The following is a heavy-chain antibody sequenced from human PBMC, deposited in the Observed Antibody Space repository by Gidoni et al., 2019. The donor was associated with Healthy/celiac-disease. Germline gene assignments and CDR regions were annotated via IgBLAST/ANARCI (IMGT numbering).Heavy chain of an antibody. CDR2: IIPICGTS. J-gene: IGHJ6*02. Sequence: QVQMVQSGAEVKKPGSSVTVSCKASGSNFSSYAIRWVRQAPGQGREWMGGIIPICGTSNYAQKFQGRGKMTADESTSTAYMELSSLRSEDTAVYYCARASEYCSGGSCYSEGTGGMDVWGQGTTVTVSS. D-gene: IGHD2-15*01. V-gene: IGHV1-69*01. CDR1: GSNFSSYA. CDR3: ARASEYCSGGSCYSEGTGGMDV.